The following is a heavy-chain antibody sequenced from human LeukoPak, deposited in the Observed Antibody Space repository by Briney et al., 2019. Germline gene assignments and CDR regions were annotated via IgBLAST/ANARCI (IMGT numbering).Heavy chain of an antibody. CDR1: GFTFRRYW. Sequence: PGRSLRLPCAASGFTFRRYWMTWVRQSPGKGLEWVANINQDGSEKYYGDSVTGRLTISRDNAENSLFLQMNSLRADDTGVYYCARAREAPANVFPDHWGQGVVGTVSS. CDR2: INQDGSEK. CDR3: ARAREAPANVFPDH. V-gene: IGHV3-7*01. D-gene: IGHD2-15*01. J-gene: IGHJ4*02.